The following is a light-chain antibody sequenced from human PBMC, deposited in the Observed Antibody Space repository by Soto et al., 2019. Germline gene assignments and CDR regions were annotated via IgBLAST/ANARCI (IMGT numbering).Light chain of an antibody. CDR3: QQYNSYSRT. J-gene: IGKJ1*01. CDR1: QSIRSL. CDR2: DAS. V-gene: IGKV1-5*01. Sequence: DIQMTQSPSTLSASVGDRVTITCRASQSIRSLLAWYQQKPGKAPKVLIYDASSLESGVPSRFSGSGSGTEFTLTISSLQPDDFATYYCQQYNSYSRTFGQGTKVDIK.